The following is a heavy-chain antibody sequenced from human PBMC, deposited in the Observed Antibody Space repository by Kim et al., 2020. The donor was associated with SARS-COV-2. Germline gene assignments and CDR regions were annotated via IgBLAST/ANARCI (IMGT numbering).Heavy chain of an antibody. CDR2: IYWDDDK. J-gene: IGHJ4*02. CDR1: GFSLSTSGAG. V-gene: IGHV2-5*02. D-gene: IGHD1-26*01. Sequence: SGPTLVNPTQNLTLTCTFSGFSLSTSGAGVGWIRQPPGKALEWLALIYWDDDKRYSPSLKSRLTITKDTSKNQVVLTMTNMDPVDTATYYCAHRSRSTWSGPYFDYWGQGTLVTVSS. CDR3: AHRSRSTWSGPYFDY.